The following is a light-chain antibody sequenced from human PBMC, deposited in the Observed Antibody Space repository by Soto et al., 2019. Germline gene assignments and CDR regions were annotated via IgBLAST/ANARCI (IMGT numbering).Light chain of an antibody. CDR1: SSDVGGYNY. CDR3: CSYAGTYTWV. J-gene: IGLJ3*02. Sequence: HFALTQPRSVSGSPGQSVTISWTGTSSDVGGYNYVSWYQQHPGKAPKLMIYDVSQRPSGVPNRFSGSKSDNTASLIISGLQAEDEADYYCCSYAGTYTWVFGGGTKLTVL. CDR2: DVS. V-gene: IGLV2-11*01.